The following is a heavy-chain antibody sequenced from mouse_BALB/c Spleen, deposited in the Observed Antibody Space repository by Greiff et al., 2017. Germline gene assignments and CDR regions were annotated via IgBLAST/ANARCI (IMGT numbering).Heavy chain of an antibody. Sequence: EVQLVESGGGLVKPGGSLKLSCAASGFTFSSYAMSWVRQTPEKRLEWVASISSGGSTYYPDSVKGRFTISRDNARNILYLQMSSLRSEDTAMYYCASLYYRYAMDYWGQGTSVTVSS. V-gene: IGHV5-6-5*01. CDR3: ASLYYRYAMDY. CDR2: ISSGGST. J-gene: IGHJ4*01. CDR1: GFTFSSYA. D-gene: IGHD2-14*01.